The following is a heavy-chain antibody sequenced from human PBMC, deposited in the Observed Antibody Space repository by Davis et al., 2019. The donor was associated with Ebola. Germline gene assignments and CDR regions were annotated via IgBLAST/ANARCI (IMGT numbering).Heavy chain of an antibody. Sequence: ASVKVSCKASGYTFTSYGISWVRQAPGQGLEWMGWISAYNGNTNYAQKLQGRVTMTTDTSTSTVYMELRSLRSDDTAVYYCARASDYDFWSGYPRDYYGMDVWGQGTTVTVSS. CDR3: ARASDYDFWSGYPRDYYGMDV. V-gene: IGHV1-18*01. CDR1: GYTFTSYG. D-gene: IGHD3-3*01. CDR2: ISAYNGNT. J-gene: IGHJ6*02.